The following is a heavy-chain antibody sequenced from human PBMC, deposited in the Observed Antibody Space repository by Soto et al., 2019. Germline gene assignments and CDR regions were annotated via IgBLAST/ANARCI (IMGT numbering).Heavy chain of an antibody. J-gene: IGHJ4*02. CDR3: ASDRDGFNS. D-gene: IGHD5-12*01. CDR2: IFYSGSP. Sequence: SETLSLTCTVSGGSITTYYWSWIRQSPGKGLEWIGYIFYSGSPNYNPSLKSRVTISVDTSQNQISLKLSSVTAADTAVYYCASDRDGFNSWGRGTLVTVSS. CDR1: GGSITTYY. V-gene: IGHV4-59*01.